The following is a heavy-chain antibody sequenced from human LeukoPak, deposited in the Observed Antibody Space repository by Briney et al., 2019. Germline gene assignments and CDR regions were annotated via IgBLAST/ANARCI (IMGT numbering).Heavy chain of an antibody. Sequence: GGSLRLSCAASGFTFSSYWMSWVRQAPGKGLEWVANIKQDGSEKYYVDSVKGRFTISRDNAKNSLYLQMNSLRAEDTAVYYCARDPPVLLWFGELGYWGQGTLVTVSS. D-gene: IGHD3-10*01. CDR3: ARDPPVLLWFGELGY. V-gene: IGHV3-7*01. CDR1: GFTFSSYW. J-gene: IGHJ4*02. CDR2: IKQDGSEK.